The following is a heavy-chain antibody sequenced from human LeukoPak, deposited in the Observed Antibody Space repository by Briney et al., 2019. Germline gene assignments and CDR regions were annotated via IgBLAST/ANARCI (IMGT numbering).Heavy chain of an antibody. CDR2: INGDGGSI. V-gene: IGHV3-74*01. CDR3: ARDRATAMFDY. D-gene: IGHD5-18*01. CDR1: GLTFSSYW. Sequence: GGSLRLSCAASGLTFSSYWMHWVRQAPGKGLVWVSRINGDGGSITYADSVKGRFTISRDNAKNTLYLQMNSLRAEDTAVYYCARDRATAMFDYWAQGTLVTVSS. J-gene: IGHJ4*02.